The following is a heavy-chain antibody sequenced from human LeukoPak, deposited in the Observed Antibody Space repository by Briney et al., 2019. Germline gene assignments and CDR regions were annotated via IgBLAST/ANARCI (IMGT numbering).Heavy chain of an antibody. V-gene: IGHV3-30*04. Sequence: GRSLRLSCAASGFTFSSYAMHWVRQAPGKGLEWVAVISYDGSNKYYADSVKGRFTISRDNSKNTLYLQMNSLRAEDTAVYYCARGQILTGPSDYWGQGTLVTVSS. D-gene: IGHD3-9*01. CDR3: ARGQILTGPSDY. J-gene: IGHJ4*02. CDR2: ISYDGSNK. CDR1: GFTFSSYA.